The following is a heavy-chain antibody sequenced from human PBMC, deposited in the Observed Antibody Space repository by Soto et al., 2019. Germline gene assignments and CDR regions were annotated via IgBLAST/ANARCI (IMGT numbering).Heavy chain of an antibody. CDR3: ARSRYLTLPDC. J-gene: IGHJ4*02. V-gene: IGHV1-3*01. D-gene: IGHD2-2*02. CDR1: GYTFTSYT. CDR2: INAGNGDT. Sequence: ASLKVSCKASGYTFTSYTIHWVRQAPGQRLEWMGWINAGNGDTKSSQNFQGRVTITRDTSANTAYMELSGLTSEDTAVYYCARSRYLTLPDCWRPGTLVPVSS.